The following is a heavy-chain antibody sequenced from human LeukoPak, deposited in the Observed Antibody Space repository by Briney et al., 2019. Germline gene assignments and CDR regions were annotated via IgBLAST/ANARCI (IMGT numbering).Heavy chain of an antibody. CDR1: GYTFTSYY. V-gene: IGHV1-46*01. CDR2: INPSGGST. D-gene: IGHD3-22*01. Sequence: GASVKVSCKASGYTFTSYYMHWLRQAPGQGLEWMGIINPSGGSTSYAQKFQGRVTMTRDTSTSTVYMELSSLRSEDTAVYYCARELYDSSGYQARSFDYWGQGTLVTVSS. J-gene: IGHJ4*02. CDR3: ARELYDSSGYQARSFDY.